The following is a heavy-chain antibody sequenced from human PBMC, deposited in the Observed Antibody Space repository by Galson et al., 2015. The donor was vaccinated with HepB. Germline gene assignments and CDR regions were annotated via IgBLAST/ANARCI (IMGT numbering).Heavy chain of an antibody. J-gene: IGHJ6*03. CDR2: IKSKTDGGTT. CDR1: GFTFSNAW. CDR3: TTEGWGLGYYYYMDV. Sequence: SLRLSCAASGFTFSNAWMNWVRQAPGKGLEWVGRIKSKTDGGTTDYAAPVKGRFTISRDDSKNTLYLQMNSLKTEDTAVYYCTTEGWGLGYYYYMDVWGKGTPVTVSS. D-gene: IGHD3-16*01. V-gene: IGHV3-15*07.